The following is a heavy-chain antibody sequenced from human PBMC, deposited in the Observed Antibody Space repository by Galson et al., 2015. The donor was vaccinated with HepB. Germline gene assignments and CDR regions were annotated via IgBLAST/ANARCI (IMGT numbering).Heavy chain of an antibody. V-gene: IGHV3-23*01. CDR1: GFTFSSYA. D-gene: IGHD3-3*01. Sequence: SLRLSCAASGFTFSSYAMSWVRQAPGKGLEWVSAISGSGGSTYYADSVKGRFTISRDNSKNTLYLQMNSLRAEDTAVYYCAKVEPSGIRFLEWLESDVYYYYYGMDVWGQGTTVTVSS. CDR3: AKVEPSGIRFLEWLESDVYYYYYGMDV. J-gene: IGHJ6*02. CDR2: ISGSGGST.